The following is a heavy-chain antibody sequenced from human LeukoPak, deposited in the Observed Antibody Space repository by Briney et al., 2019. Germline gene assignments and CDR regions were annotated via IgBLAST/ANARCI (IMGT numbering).Heavy chain of an antibody. CDR2: INSDGSST. Sequence: PGGSLRLSCAASRFTFSSYWMHWVRQAPGKGLVWVSRINSDGSSTSYADSVKGRFSISRDNAKNTLYLQMNTLRAEDTAVYYCVSIPGDWGQGILVTVSS. J-gene: IGHJ4*02. CDR3: VSIPGD. D-gene: IGHD7-27*01. V-gene: IGHV3-74*01. CDR1: RFTFSSYW.